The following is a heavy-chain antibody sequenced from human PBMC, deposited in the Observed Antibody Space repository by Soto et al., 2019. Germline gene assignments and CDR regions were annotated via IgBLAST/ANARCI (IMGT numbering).Heavy chain of an antibody. J-gene: IGHJ4*02. CDR2: INHSGST. D-gene: IGHD2-21*01. CDR3: ARGDSLSSHPTLNY. V-gene: IGHV4-34*01. CDR1: GGSFSGYY. Sequence: PSETLSLTCAVYGGSFSGYYWSWIRQPPGKGLEWIGEINHSGSTNYNPSLKSRVTISVDTSKNQFSLKLSSVTAADTAVYYCARGDSLSSHPTLNYWGQGTLVTVSS.